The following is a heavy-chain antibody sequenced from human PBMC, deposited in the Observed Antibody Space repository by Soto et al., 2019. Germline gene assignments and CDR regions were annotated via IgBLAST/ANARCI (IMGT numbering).Heavy chain of an antibody. D-gene: IGHD4-17*01. J-gene: IGHJ4*02. CDR3: ARAPTMTTVSLDY. CDR1: GFTFSSYS. CDR2: ISSSSSYI. V-gene: IGHV3-21*01. Sequence: EVQLVESGGGLVKPGGSLRLSCAASGFTFSSYSMNWVRQAPGKGLEWVSSISSSSSYIYYADSVKGRFTISRDNAKNSLYLQINSLRAEETAVYYCARAPTMTTVSLDYLGQGTLVTVSS.